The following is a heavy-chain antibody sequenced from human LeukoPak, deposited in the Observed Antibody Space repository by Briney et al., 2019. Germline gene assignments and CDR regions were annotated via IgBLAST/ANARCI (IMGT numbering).Heavy chain of an antibody. CDR1: GFTFTTFW. CDR3: TRAGVGGY. J-gene: IGHJ4*02. V-gene: IGHV3-7*01. Sequence: GGSLRLSCAASGFTFTTFWMTWVRQAPGKGLEWVANISPDGRDKYYVDSVKGRFTISRDNAKDSLFLQMNSLRAEDTAMYFCTRAGVGGYWGQGTLVTVSS. CDR2: ISPDGRDK. D-gene: IGHD3-16*01.